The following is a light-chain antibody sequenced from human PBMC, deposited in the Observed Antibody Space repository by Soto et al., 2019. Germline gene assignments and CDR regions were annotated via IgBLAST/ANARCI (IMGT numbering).Light chain of an antibody. V-gene: IGLV2-23*01. J-gene: IGLJ1*01. CDR3: CSYAGSSTPIYV. Sequence: QSALTQPASVSGSPGQSITISCTGTSSDVGSYNLVSWYQQHPGKAPKLMIYEGSKRPSGVSNRFSGSKSGNTASLTISGLQAEDEAVYYCCSYAGSSTPIYVFGTGTKLTVL. CDR2: EGS. CDR1: SSDVGSYNL.